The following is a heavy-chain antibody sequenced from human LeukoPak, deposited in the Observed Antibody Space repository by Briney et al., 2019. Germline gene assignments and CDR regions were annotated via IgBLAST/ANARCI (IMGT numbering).Heavy chain of an antibody. J-gene: IGHJ4*02. D-gene: IGHD3-3*01. Sequence: GGSLRLSCTASGFTFSSYSMNWVRQAPGKGLEWVSHISGSSTTVYYADSVKGRFTISRDNAKNSLYLQMNSLRAEDTAVYYCARVPTYSDFWSGYTIDYWGQGTLVTVSS. CDR1: GFTFSSYS. CDR2: ISGSSTTV. CDR3: ARVPTYSDFWSGYTIDY. V-gene: IGHV3-48*01.